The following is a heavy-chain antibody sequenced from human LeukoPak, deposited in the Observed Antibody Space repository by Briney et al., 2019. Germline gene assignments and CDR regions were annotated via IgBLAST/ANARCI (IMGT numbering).Heavy chain of an antibody. CDR3: ARAIVGGPFDY. D-gene: IGHD1-26*01. J-gene: IGHJ4*02. Sequence: SVTLSCKASGYTFTSYGISWVRQAPGQGLEWMGWITAYNDNTNYAQKLQGRVTMTTDTSTSAAYMELSRLRSDDTAVYYCARAIVGGPFDYWGQGTLDPLL. CDR2: ITAYNDNT. CDR1: GYTFTSYG. V-gene: IGHV1-18*01.